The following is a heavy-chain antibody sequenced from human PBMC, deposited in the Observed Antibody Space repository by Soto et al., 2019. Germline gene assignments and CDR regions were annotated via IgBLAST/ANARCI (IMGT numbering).Heavy chain of an antibody. D-gene: IGHD3-3*01. CDR3: ARDKRDLRFLEWSYYFDY. Sequence: QVQLVESGGGVVQPGRSLRLSCAASGFTFSSYALHWVRQAPGKGLXXXXXISYDGSNKYYADSVKGRFTISRDNSKNTLYLQMNSLRAEDTAVYYCARDKRDLRFLEWSYYFDYWGQGTLVTVSS. CDR2: ISYDGSNK. V-gene: IGHV3-30-3*01. J-gene: IGHJ4*02. CDR1: GFTFSSYA.